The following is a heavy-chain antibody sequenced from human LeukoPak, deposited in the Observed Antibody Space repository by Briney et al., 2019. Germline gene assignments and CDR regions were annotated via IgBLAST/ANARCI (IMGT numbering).Heavy chain of an antibody. D-gene: IGHD3-22*01. CDR2: IKQDGSEK. CDR1: GFTFSSYA. J-gene: IGHJ6*03. Sequence: GSLRLSCAASGFTFSSYAMSWVRQAPGKGLEWVANIKQDGSEKYYVDSVKGRFTISRDNAKNSLYLQMNSLRAEDTAVYYCASAGSSVGAYYMDVWGKGTTVTVSS. V-gene: IGHV3-7*01. CDR3: ASAGSSVGAYYMDV.